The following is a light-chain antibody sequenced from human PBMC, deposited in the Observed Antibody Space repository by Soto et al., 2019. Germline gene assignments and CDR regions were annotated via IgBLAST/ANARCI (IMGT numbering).Light chain of an antibody. Sequence: LLTQSPATLSLSPGESASLACRASQSVRSYLAWYQQKPGQAPRILIYGASTRATGIQARLSGSGSGADLTLTIRSLEPEDFAVYYCRQRSTSITFGQGTRLEIK. CDR3: RQRSTSIT. CDR1: QSVRSY. J-gene: IGKJ5*01. V-gene: IGKV3-11*01. CDR2: GAS.